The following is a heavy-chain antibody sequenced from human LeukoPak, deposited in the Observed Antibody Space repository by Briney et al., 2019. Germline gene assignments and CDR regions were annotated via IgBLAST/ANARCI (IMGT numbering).Heavy chain of an antibody. CDR2: ISYDGSNK. Sequence: PGGSLRLSCAASGSTFSSYGMNWVRQAPGRGLEWVAVISYDGSNKYYADSVKGRFTISRDNSKNTLYLQMNSLRAEDTAVYYCAKDGGGGIAVAGRLSSAGEDYWGQGTLVTVSS. CDR3: AKDGGGGIAVAGRLSSAGEDY. CDR1: GSTFSSYG. J-gene: IGHJ4*02. D-gene: IGHD6-19*01. V-gene: IGHV3-30*18.